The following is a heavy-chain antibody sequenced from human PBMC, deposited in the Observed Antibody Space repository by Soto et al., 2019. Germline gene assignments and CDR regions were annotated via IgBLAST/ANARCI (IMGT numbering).Heavy chain of an antibody. J-gene: IGHJ6*03. V-gene: IGHV1-8*01. CDR1: GYTFTSYD. Sequence: QVQLVQSGAEVKKPGASVKVSCKASGYTFTSYDINWVQQATGQGLEWMGWMNPNSGNTGYAQKFQGRVTMTRNTSISTAYMELSSLRSEDTAVYYCARFPGYHYYYYMDVWGKGTTVTVSS. CDR3: ARFPGYHYYYYMDV. CDR2: MNPNSGNT.